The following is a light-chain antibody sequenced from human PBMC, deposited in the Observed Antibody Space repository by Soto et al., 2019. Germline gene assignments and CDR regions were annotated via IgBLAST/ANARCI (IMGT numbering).Light chain of an antibody. V-gene: IGLV2-14*01. CDR3: SSYTISSTYV. CDR2: EVS. CDR1: SSDVGGYNY. Sequence: QSALTQPASVSGSPGQSTTISCTGTSSDVGGYNYVSWYQLHPGKAPKLMIYEVSDRPSGVSNRFSGSKSGNTASLTISGLQAEDEADYYCSSYTISSTYVFGTGTKVTAL. J-gene: IGLJ1*01.